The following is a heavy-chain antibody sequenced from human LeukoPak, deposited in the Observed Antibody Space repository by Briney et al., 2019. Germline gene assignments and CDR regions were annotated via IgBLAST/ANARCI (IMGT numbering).Heavy chain of an antibody. J-gene: IGHJ3*02. CDR3: ARDGGYCSSTSCYLEAFDI. D-gene: IGHD2-2*01. CDR2: INPNSGGT. CDR1: GYTFTGYY. Sequence: ASVKVSCKASGYTFTGYYMHWVRQAPGQGHEWMGWINPNSGGTNYAQKFQGRVTMTRGTSISTAYMELSRLRSDDTAVYYCARDGGYCSSTSCYLEAFDIWGQGTMVTVSS. V-gene: IGHV1-2*02.